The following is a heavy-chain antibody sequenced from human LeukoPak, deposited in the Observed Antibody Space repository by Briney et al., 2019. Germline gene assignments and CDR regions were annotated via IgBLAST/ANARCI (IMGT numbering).Heavy chain of an antibody. CDR1: GFTFSNYA. CDR2: ITNSGDNT. D-gene: IGHD5-12*01. Sequence: PGGSLRLSGAASGFTFSNYAMSWGRQAPGKGLEWVSAITNSGDNTYYADSVKGRFTISRANANNTLYLQIHSLRAEDTAVYYCARRDSGYDNRAFDIWGQGTMVIVSS. CDR3: ARRDSGYDNRAFDI. V-gene: IGHV3-23*01. J-gene: IGHJ3*02.